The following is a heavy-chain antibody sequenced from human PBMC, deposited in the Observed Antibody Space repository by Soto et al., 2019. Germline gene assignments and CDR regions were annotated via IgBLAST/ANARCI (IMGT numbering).Heavy chain of an antibody. CDR2: ISGSGDSP. CDR1: GFTFSNYA. CDR3: AKQGTSGLYYFDY. J-gene: IGHJ4*02. Sequence: PGWSLRLSCAASGFTFSNYAMSWVRQAPGKGLEWVSIISGSGDSPYYADSVKGRFTISRDNSRNTLYLQMNSLRAGDSAKYYCAKQGTSGLYYFDYWGQGTLGTVSS. D-gene: IGHD6-19*01. V-gene: IGHV3-23*01.